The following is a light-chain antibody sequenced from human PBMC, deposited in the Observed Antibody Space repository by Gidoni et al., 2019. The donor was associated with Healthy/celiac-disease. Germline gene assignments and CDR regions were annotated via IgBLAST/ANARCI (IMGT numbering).Light chain of an antibody. CDR1: QSVSSY. V-gene: IGKV3-11*01. CDR2: DAS. J-gene: IGKJ3*01. CDR3: QQRSNWPFT. Sequence: EIVLTQSPATLSLSPGERATLSCRASQSVSSYLAWYQQKPGQAPRLLIYDASNRATGIPARFSGSGSGTDFTLTISSLEPEDFAVYYCQQRSNWPFTCXPXTKVDIK.